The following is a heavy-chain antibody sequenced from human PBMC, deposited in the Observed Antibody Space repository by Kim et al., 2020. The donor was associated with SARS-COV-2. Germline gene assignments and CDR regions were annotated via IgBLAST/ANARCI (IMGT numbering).Heavy chain of an antibody. V-gene: IGHV3-30*18. J-gene: IGHJ4*02. D-gene: IGHD6-13*01. CDR2: ISYDGSNK. Sequence: GGSLRLSCAASGFTFSSYGMHWVRQAPGKGLEWVAVISYDGSNKYYADSVKGRFTISRDNSKNTLYLQMNSLRAEDTAVYYCAKANTADRIAAAWGSFDYWGQGTLVTVSS. CDR1: GFTFSSYG. CDR3: AKANTADRIAAAWGSFDY.